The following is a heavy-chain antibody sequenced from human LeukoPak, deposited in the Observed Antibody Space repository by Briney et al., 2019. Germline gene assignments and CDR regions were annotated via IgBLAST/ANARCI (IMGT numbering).Heavy chain of an antibody. J-gene: IGHJ6*02. CDR1: GFTFSDNY. V-gene: IGHV3-7*01. CDR2: LNRDGSVK. D-gene: IGHD3-16*01. CDR3: ARDREEKARIGGMDV. Sequence: GGSLRLSCAASGFTFSDNYMSWVRQAPGKGLEWVANLNRDGSVKNYVYSVKGRSTISRDNAKNSLYLQMNSLRAEVTATYYCARDREEKARIGGMDVWGQGTTVIVSS.